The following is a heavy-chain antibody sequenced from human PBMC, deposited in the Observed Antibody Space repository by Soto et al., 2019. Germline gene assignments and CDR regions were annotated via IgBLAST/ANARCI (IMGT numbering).Heavy chain of an antibody. CDR1: GGSISSFS. V-gene: IGHV4-59*08. Sequence: SETLSLTCTVSGGSISSFSWSWIRQPPGKGLDWIGYIYYSGSTYYNPTLKSRVTISVDRSKNLFSLKLSSVTAADTAVYYCARVDILTVYGCMDVWGQGTTVTVSS. J-gene: IGHJ6*02. CDR3: ARVDILTVYGCMDV. D-gene: IGHD3-9*01. CDR2: IYYSGST.